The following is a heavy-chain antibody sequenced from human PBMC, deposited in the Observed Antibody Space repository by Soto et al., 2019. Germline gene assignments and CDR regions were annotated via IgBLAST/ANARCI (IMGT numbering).Heavy chain of an antibody. D-gene: IGHD4-17*01. J-gene: IGHJ4*02. CDR2: ISTYNGNT. Sequence: QVQLVQSGAEVKKRGTSVKVSCKASGYTVTSNGSRWVRQAPEQGLEWMGWISTYNGNTNYAQKLQGRVTMTRDTSTSIAYMELRDLRSDDTAVYYCARDGYGDYGYWGQGSLVTVSS. CDR3: ARDGYGDYGY. CDR1: GYTVTSNG. V-gene: IGHV1-18*01.